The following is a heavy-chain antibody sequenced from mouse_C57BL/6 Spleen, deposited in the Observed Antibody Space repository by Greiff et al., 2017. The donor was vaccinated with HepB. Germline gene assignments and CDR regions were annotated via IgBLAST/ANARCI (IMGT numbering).Heavy chain of an antibody. Sequence: VQLQQSGAELVRPGTSVKVSCKASGYAFTNYLIEWVKQRPGQGLEGIGVINPGSGGTNYNEKFKGKATLTADKSSSTAYMQLSSLTSEDSAVYFCARRRPIYYDYDVGDYWGQGTSVTVSS. V-gene: IGHV1-54*01. J-gene: IGHJ4*01. CDR2: INPGSGGT. CDR1: GYAFTNYL. CDR3: ARRRPIYYDYDVGDY. D-gene: IGHD2-4*01.